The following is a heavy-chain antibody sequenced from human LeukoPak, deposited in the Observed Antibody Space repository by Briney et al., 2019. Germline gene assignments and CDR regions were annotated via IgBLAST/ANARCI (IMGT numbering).Heavy chain of an antibody. Sequence: SVKVSCKASGGTFSSYAISWVRQAPGQGLEWMGRIIPILGIANYAQKFQGRVTITADKSTSTAYMELSSLRSEDTAVYYCAREFGSGYSGYDSYFDYWGQGTLVTVSS. CDR1: GGTFSSYA. CDR2: IIPILGIA. D-gene: IGHD5-12*01. V-gene: IGHV1-69*04. J-gene: IGHJ4*02. CDR3: AREFGSGYSGYDSYFDY.